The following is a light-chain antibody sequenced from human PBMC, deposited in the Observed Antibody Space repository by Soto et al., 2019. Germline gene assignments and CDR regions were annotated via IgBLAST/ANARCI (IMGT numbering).Light chain of an antibody. V-gene: IGKV1D-12*01. CDR3: QQTNSFPLT. CDR1: QGINSW. CDR2: AAS. J-gene: IGKJ4*01. Sequence: DIQMTQSPSSVSASVGDRVTITCRASQGINSWLAWYQQKPAKPTKLLIYAASSLQSGVPSRFNGSRAATDFTLTISSLQPEDFATYYCQQTNSFPLTFGGGTKVEIK.